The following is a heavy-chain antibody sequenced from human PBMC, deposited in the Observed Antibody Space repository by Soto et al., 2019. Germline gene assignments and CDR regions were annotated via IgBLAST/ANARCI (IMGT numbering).Heavy chain of an antibody. CDR1: GGSLSGVY. J-gene: IGHJ6*02. V-gene: IGHV4-34*01. CDR2: INHSGST. Sequence: QVQRQQWGAGLLKPSETLSLTCVVYGGSLSGVYWTWIRQPPGKGLEWIGEINHSGSTNYSPSLESRVTISLDTSNNQFSLKLSSVTAADTAVYYCARGPGYSYGYSVYYYYYGMDVWGQGTTVTVSS. CDR3: ARGPGYSYGYSVYYYYYGMDV. D-gene: IGHD5-18*01.